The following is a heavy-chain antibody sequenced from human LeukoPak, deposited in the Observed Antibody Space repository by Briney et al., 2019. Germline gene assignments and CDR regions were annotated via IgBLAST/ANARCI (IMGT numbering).Heavy chain of an antibody. V-gene: IGHV3-33*01. CDR2: MWYDGSNI. Sequence: GGSLRLSCATSGFTFRRYVMHWVRQPPGKGLEWVTAMWYDGSNIHYTDSVRGRFTISRDNSRNTLYLEMNSLRDEDTAVYYCVSETWESDSDALDIWGQGTMVVVSS. CDR1: GFTFRRYV. J-gene: IGHJ3*02. CDR3: VSETWESDSDALDI. D-gene: IGHD1-26*01.